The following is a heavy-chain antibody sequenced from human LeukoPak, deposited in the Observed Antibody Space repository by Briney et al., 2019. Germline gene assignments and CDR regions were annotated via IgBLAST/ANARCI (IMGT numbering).Heavy chain of an antibody. CDR3: AKAAYYYDSSGYQFDY. D-gene: IGHD3-22*01. V-gene: IGHV3-23*01. CDR2: SSGTGSST. CDR1: GFTLRTYA. J-gene: IGHJ4*02. Sequence: GGSLRLSCAASGFTLRTYAMSWVRQAPGKGLEWVSASSGTGSSTYYADFVKGRFTISRDNSKNTLYLQMNSLRAEDTAVYYCAKAAYYYDSSGYQFDYWGQGTLVTVSS.